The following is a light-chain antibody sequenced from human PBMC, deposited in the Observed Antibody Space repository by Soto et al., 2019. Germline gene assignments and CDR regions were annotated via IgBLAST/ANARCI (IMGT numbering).Light chain of an antibody. J-gene: IGLJ1*01. Sequence: QSVLTQPASVSGSPGQSITISCTGTSSDVGAYKYVSWYQQHPGKAPKVMIYEVSNRPSGVSNRFSGSKSGSTAALTISGLQAEDEADYYCSSKRTTASLVCGTGTKVPLL. V-gene: IGLV2-14*01. CDR1: SSDVGAYKY. CDR3: SSKRTTASLV. CDR2: EVS.